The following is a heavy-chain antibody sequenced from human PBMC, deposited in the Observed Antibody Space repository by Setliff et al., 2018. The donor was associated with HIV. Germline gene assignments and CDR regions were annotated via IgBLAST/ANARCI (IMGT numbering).Heavy chain of an antibody. CDR1: GFTFSPYW. V-gene: IGHV3-23*01. Sequence: PGGSLRLSCAASGFTFSPYWMHWVRQAPGKGLVWVSAISGSGRGTYYADSVKGRFTISRDNSKNTLYLQVNSLRTEDTAVYFCARDDRWVYNDYLDYWGQGTLVTVSS. CDR3: ARDDRWVYNDYLDY. D-gene: IGHD3-10*01. J-gene: IGHJ4*02. CDR2: ISGSGRGT.